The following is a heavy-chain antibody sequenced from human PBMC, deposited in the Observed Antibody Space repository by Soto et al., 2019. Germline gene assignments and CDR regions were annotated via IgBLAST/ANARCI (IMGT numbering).Heavy chain of an antibody. J-gene: IGHJ4*02. CDR3: AKDTTMIDQARAY. D-gene: IGHD3-22*01. CDR2: ISYDGSNK. Sequence: QVQLVESGGGVVQPGRSLRLSCAASGFTFSSYGMHWVRQPPGKGLEWVAVISYDGSNKYYADSVKGRFTISRDNSKNTLYLQMNSLRAEDTAVYYCAKDTTMIDQARAYWGQGSLVTVSS. V-gene: IGHV3-30*18. CDR1: GFTFSSYG.